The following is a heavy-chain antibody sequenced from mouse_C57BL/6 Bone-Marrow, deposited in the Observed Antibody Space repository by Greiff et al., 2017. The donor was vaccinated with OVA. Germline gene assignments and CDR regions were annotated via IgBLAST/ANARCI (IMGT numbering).Heavy chain of an antibody. Sequence: EVQLKESGGGLVKPGGSLKLSCAASGFTFSSYAMSWVRQTPEKRLEWVATISDGGSYTYYPDNVKGRFTISRDNAKNNLYLQMSHLKSEDTAMYYCARAPIYYGNSYFDYWGQGTTLTVSS. CDR2: ISDGGSYT. CDR1: GFTFSSYA. D-gene: IGHD2-1*01. CDR3: ARAPIYYGNSYFDY. J-gene: IGHJ2*01. V-gene: IGHV5-4*01.